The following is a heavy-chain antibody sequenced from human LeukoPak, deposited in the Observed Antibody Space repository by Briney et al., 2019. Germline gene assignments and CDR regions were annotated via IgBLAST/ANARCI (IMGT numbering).Heavy chain of an antibody. CDR1: GFSLSINS. CDR2: ISRDGDKT. J-gene: IGHJ4*02. V-gene: IGHV3-23*01. Sequence: GGSLRLSCAVSGFSLSINSMCWVRQAPGKGLEWVSGISRDGDKTYYVDSVEGRFTISRDNAKNSLYLQMNSLRAEDTAVYYCSRSLNYWGQGTLVTVSS. CDR3: SRSLNY.